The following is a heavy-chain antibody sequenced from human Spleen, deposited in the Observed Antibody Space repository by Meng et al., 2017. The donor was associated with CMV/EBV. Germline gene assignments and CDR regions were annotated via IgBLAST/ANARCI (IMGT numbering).Heavy chain of an antibody. D-gene: IGHD3-22*01. CDR3: ARGGSSGYSFDY. CDR1: GYTFTSYD. V-gene: IGHV1-8*03. CDR2: MNPNSGNT. Sequence: CQASGYTFTSYDINWVRQATGQGLEWMGWMNPNSGNTGYAQKFQGRVTITRNTSISTAYMELSSLRSEDTAVYYCARGGSSGYSFDYWGQGTLVTVSS. J-gene: IGHJ4*02.